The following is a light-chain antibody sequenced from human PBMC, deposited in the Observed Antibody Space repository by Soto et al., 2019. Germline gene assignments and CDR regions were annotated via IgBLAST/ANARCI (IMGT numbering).Light chain of an antibody. CDR2: AAS. V-gene: IGKV1-39*01. J-gene: IGKJ1*01. Sequence: DIPMTQSPSSLSASVGDSVTITCRASQTISTYLNWYQQKVGKAPKLPIHAASSLQSGVPSRFSGSGSGTDFTLTISSLEPEDFASYYCHQSYSPPQTFGQGTKVEIK. CDR3: HQSYSPPQT. CDR1: QTISTY.